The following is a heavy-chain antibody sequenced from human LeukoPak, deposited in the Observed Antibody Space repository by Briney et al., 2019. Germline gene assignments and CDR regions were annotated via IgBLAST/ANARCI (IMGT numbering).Heavy chain of an antibody. CDR1: GFTFSNHY. J-gene: IGHJ4*02. Sequence: GGSLRLSCAASGFTFSNHYMDWVRQAPGKGLEWVGRIRNKANSYATEYAASVKGRFTISRDDSKNSLYLQMNSLKTEDTAVYYCTRVVVTANPSKYIDYWGQGTLVTVSS. D-gene: IGHD2-21*02. CDR2: IRNKANSYAT. V-gene: IGHV3-72*01. CDR3: TRVVVTANPSKYIDY.